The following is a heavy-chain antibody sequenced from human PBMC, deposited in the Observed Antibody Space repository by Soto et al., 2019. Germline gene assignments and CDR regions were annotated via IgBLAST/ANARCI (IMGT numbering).Heavy chain of an antibody. CDR2: ISGSGGST. Sequence: EVQLLESGGGLVQPGGSPRLSCAASGFTFSSYAMSWVRQAPGKGLEWVSAISGSGGSTYYADSVKGRFTISRDNXSXXLYLQVNSLRAEDTAVYYCAKDYGGYFDPNWYFDLWGRGTLVTVTS. D-gene: IGHD4-17*01. V-gene: IGHV3-23*01. J-gene: IGHJ2*01. CDR3: AKDYGGYFDPNWYFDL. CDR1: GFTFSSYA.